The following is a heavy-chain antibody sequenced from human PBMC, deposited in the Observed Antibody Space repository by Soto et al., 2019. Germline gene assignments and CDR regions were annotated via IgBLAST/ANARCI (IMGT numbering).Heavy chain of an antibody. CDR3: ASFANYYDSSGYNSDYFDY. J-gene: IGHJ4*02. CDR2: IIPIFGTA. D-gene: IGHD3-22*01. V-gene: IGHV1-69*06. CDR1: GGTFSSYA. Sequence: SVKVSCKAYGGTFSSYAISWVRQAPGQGLEWMGGIIPIFGTANYAQKFQGRVTITADKSTSTAYMELSSLRSEDTAVYYCASFANYYDSSGYNSDYFDYWGQGTLVTVSS.